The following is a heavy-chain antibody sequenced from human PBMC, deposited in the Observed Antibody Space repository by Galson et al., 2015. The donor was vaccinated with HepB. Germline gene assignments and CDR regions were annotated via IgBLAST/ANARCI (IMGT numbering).Heavy chain of an antibody. CDR2: ISSSGSTI. V-gene: IGHV3-48*03. CDR3: ARDRGIAARPFDY. D-gene: IGHD6-6*01. J-gene: IGHJ4*02. CDR1: GFTFSSYE. Sequence: SLRLSCAASGFTFSSYEMNWVRQAPGKGLEWVSYISSSGSTIYYADSVKGRFTISRDNAKNSLYLQMNSLRAEDTAVYYCARDRGIAARPFDYWGQGTLVTVSS.